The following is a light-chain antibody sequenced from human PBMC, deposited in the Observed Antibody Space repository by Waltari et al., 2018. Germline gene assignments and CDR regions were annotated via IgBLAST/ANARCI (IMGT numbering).Light chain of an antibody. CDR1: QSVGSSF. J-gene: IGKJ1*01. CDR3: QQYGSSAPWT. V-gene: IGKV3-20*01. CDR2: GAS. Sequence: EFVLTQSPGTLSLSPGETATLSCRASQSVGSSFLSWYQQKPGQAPKLLIYGASNRAAGIPDRFSGSGSGTDFTLTISRLEPEDVAVYYCQQYGSSAPWTFGQGTKVEIK.